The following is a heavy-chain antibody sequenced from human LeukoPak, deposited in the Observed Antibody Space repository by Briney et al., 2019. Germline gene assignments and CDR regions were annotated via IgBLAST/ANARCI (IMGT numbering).Heavy chain of an antibody. Sequence: SETLSLTCTVSGGSISSSSYYWGWIRQPPGKGLEWIGSIYYSGSTYYNPSLKSRVTISVDTSKNQFSLKLSSVTAADTAVYYCARPRYSGYERHCAFDIWGQGTIVTVPS. D-gene: IGHD5-12*01. CDR3: ARPRYSGYERHCAFDI. CDR1: GGSISSSSYY. CDR2: IYYSGST. V-gene: IGHV4-39*01. J-gene: IGHJ3*02.